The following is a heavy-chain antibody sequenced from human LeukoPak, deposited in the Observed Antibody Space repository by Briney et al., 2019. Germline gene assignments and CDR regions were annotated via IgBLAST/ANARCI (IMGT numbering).Heavy chain of an antibody. J-gene: IGHJ4*02. CDR1: GFTFSNYV. V-gene: IGHV3-23*01. CDR2: ISIGTGST. CDR3: AKSGRATDY. Sequence: GGSLRLSCVASGFTFSNYVMNWVRQAPGKGLQWVACISIGTGSTYYADFVKGRFTISRDTSRNTLYLQMNSLEIEDTAVYYCAKSGRATDYWGQGTLVTVSS. D-gene: IGHD3-10*01.